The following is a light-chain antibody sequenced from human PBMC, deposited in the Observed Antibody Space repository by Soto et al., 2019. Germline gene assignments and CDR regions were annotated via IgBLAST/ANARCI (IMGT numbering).Light chain of an antibody. V-gene: IGKV1-27*01. CDR2: AAS. J-gene: IGKJ1*01. CDR3: QKYNSAPRT. CDR1: QGISNS. Sequence: DIQMTQSPSSLSAYVGDRVTITCQASQGISNSLAWFQQKPGKVPKLLIYAASILQLGVPSRFSGSGSGTDFTLTISSLQPEDVATYYCQKYNSAPRTFGQGTKVEIK.